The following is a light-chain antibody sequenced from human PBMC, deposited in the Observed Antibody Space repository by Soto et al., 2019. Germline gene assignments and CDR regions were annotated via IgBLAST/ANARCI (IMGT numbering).Light chain of an antibody. Sequence: EIVMTQSPATLSVSPGERATLSCRASQSVSSNLAWYQQKPGQAPRLLIYGASTRATGIPARFSGSGSGTEFTLPISSLQSENFAFYSCKQYNNWRLPSGGGTKVDIK. CDR3: KQYNNWRLP. CDR1: QSVSSN. CDR2: GAS. J-gene: IGKJ4*01. V-gene: IGKV3D-15*01.